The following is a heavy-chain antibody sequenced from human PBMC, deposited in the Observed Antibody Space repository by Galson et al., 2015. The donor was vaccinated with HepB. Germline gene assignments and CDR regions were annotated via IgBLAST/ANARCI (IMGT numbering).Heavy chain of an antibody. Sequence: SLRLSCAASGFTFSSYAMSWVRQAPGKGLEWVSSISGSGTSTYYADSVKGRFTISRDNSKNTLYLQMNSLRAEDTAVYYCAKYCSGGSSPDAFDIWGHGTMVTVSS. CDR2: ISGSGTST. V-gene: IGHV3-23*01. J-gene: IGHJ3*02. CDR3: AKYCSGGSSPDAFDI. CDR1: GFTFSSYA. D-gene: IGHD2-15*01.